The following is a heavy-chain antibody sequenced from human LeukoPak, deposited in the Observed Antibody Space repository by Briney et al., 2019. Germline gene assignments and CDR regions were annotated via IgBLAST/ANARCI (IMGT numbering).Heavy chain of an antibody. CDR2: INHRGST. D-gene: IGHD3-16*01. CDR1: GGSFSTYY. V-gene: IGHV4-34*01. J-gene: IGHJ4*02. CDR3: AGRLRGFYFDY. Sequence: SETLSLTCAVYGGSFSTYYRSWIRQPPGKGLEWIGEINHRGSTNYNPSLKSRVTISVDTSKNQFSLKLSSVTAADTAVYYCAGRLRGFYFDYWGQGTLVTVSS.